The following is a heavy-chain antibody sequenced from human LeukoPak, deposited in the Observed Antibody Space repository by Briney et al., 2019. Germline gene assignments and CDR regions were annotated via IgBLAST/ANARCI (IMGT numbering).Heavy chain of an antibody. CDR2: ISSSGASK. D-gene: IGHD3-9*01. V-gene: IGHV3-23*01. J-gene: IGHJ4*02. CDR3: ATHVFSELRYFDWSTNE. CDR1: GFTFGSYA. Sequence: GGSLRLSCAASGFTFGSYAMGWVRRAPEKGLEWVSAISSSGASKYYADSVKGRFTISRDNSKNSLYLQMNSLRAEDTAVYYCATHVFSELRYFDWSTNEWGQGTLVTVSS.